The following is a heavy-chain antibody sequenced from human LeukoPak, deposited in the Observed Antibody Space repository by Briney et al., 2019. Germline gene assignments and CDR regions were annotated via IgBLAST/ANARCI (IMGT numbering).Heavy chain of an antibody. CDR3: ASGYSSGWYRGWFDP. CDR2: IIPIFGTA. CDR1: RGTFSSYA. V-gene: IGHV1-69*05. D-gene: IGHD6-19*01. Sequence: GSSVKVSCKASRGTFSSYAISWVRQAPGQGLEWMGGIIPIFGTANYAQKFQGRVTITTDESTSTAYMELSRLRSEDTAVYYCASGYSSGWYRGWFDPWGQGTLVTVSS. J-gene: IGHJ5*02.